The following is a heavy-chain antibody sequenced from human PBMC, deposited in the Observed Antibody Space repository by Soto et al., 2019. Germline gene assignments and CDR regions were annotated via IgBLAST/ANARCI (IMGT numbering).Heavy chain of an antibody. CDR3: AKDVKEQWLLDY. CDR1: GFTFSSYA. CDR2: ISGSGGST. J-gene: IGHJ4*02. D-gene: IGHD6-19*01. V-gene: IGHV3-23*01. Sequence: GGPLRLSCAASGFTFSSYAMSWVRQAPGKGLEWVSAISGSGGSTYYADSVKGRFTISRDNSKNTLYLQMNSLRAEDTAVYYCAKDVKEQWLLDYWGQGTLVTVSS.